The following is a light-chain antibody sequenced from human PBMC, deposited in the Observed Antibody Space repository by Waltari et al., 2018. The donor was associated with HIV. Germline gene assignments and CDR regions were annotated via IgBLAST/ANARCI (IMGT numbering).Light chain of an antibody. Sequence: EVVMTQSPATLSVSPGERATLSCRASQSVSTNLAWYQQKPGQAPRLLIYDACTGVTGLPARFSGSGSGTEFTLTISSLQSEDFALYYCQQYKNWPLYTFGQGTKLEI. V-gene: IGKV3-15*01. CDR3: QQYKNWPLYT. CDR2: DAC. J-gene: IGKJ2*01. CDR1: QSVSTN.